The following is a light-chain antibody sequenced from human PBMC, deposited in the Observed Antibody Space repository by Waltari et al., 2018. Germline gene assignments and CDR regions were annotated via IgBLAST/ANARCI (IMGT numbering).Light chain of an antibody. CDR1: KLGDKY. Sequence: SYELTQPPPVSVSPGQTASITCSGDKLGDKYACWYQQKPGQSPVLVIYQDGKRPSGVPERFSGSDAGNSASLTSSVTQAMDEADYYCQAWDSSTAAVVFGGGTKLTVL. CDR3: QAWDSSTAAVV. J-gene: IGLJ2*01. V-gene: IGLV3-1*01. CDR2: QDG.